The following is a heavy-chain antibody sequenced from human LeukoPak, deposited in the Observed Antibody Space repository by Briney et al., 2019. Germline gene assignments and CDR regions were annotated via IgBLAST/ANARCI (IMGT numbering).Heavy chain of an antibody. V-gene: IGHV4-39*01. CDR2: VYYSGST. Sequence: SETLSLTCTASGGSISSSSYYWGWIRQPPGKGLEWTGSVYYSGSTYYNPSLKSRVTISVDTSKNQFSLKLSSVPAADTAVYYCARGGYSYGPDYWGQGTLVTVSS. D-gene: IGHD5-18*01. CDR3: ARGGYSYGPDY. J-gene: IGHJ4*02. CDR1: GGSISSSSYY.